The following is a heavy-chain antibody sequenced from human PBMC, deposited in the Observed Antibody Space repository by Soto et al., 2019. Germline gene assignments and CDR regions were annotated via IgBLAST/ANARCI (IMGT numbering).Heavy chain of an antibody. Sequence: PSETLSLTCTVSGGSISSYYWSWIRQPPGKGLEWIGYIYYSGSTNYNPSLKSRVTISVDTSKNQFSRKLSSVTAADTAVYYCARDRHNWNYGIDYWGQGTLVTVSS. J-gene: IGHJ4*02. CDR2: IYYSGST. V-gene: IGHV4-59*01. D-gene: IGHD1-7*01. CDR1: GGSISSYY. CDR3: ARDRHNWNYGIDY.